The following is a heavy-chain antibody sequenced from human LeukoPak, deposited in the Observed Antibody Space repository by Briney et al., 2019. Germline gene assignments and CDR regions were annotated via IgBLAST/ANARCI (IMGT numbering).Heavy chain of an antibody. CDR3: AREYIVGGTPYFYYVDV. D-gene: IGHD1-26*01. CDR1: GGSIGGYS. Sequence: SETLSLTCTVSGGSIGGYSWTWIRQSTGKGLEWIGRVFTSGITAYNPSLNSRVTMSVDTSDKYFSLNLTSVTVADTAVYYCAREYIVGGTPYFYYVDVWGKGTTVTVSS. V-gene: IGHV4-4*07. CDR2: VFTSGIT. J-gene: IGHJ6*03.